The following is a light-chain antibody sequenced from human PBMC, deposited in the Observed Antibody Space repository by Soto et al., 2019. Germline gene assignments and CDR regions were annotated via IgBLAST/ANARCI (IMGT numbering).Light chain of an antibody. Sequence: ETVMTQSPATLSVSPGERATLSCRASQSVNSNLAWYQQKHGQAPRVLIFGASTRATGIPARFSGSGSGTEFSLTINSLQSEDFAVYYCQEYNTWPWTFGQGTKVEIK. CDR2: GAS. J-gene: IGKJ1*01. V-gene: IGKV3-15*01. CDR3: QEYNTWPWT. CDR1: QSVNSN.